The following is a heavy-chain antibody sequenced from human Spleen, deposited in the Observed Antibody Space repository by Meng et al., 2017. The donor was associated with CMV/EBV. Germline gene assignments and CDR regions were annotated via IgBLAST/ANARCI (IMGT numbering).Heavy chain of an antibody. CDR3: ARTSGIAAAFDP. J-gene: IGHJ5*02. Sequence: CAASVFTFSSYAMHWVRQAPGKGLEWVAVISYDGSNKYYADSVKGRFTISRDNSKNTLYLQMNSLRAEDTAVYYCARTSGIAAAFDPWGQGTLVTVSS. CDR1: VFTFSSYA. V-gene: IGHV3-30-3*01. D-gene: IGHD6-13*01. CDR2: ISYDGSNK.